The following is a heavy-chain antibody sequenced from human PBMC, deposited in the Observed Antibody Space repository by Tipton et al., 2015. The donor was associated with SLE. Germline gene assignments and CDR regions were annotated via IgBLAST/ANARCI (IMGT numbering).Heavy chain of an antibody. CDR2: INHSGST. V-gene: IGHV4-34*01. CDR1: GGSFSTYY. Sequence: GLVKPSETLSLTCAVYGGSFSTYYWTWIRQPPGKGLEWVGEINHSGSTNYNPSLKSRVTIAIDTSKKQLSLNLNSVTAADTAVYFCARGLEYDFWSGNYSDGFDIWGQGTMVTVAS. J-gene: IGHJ3*02. CDR3: ARGLEYDFWSGNYSDGFDI. D-gene: IGHD3-3*01.